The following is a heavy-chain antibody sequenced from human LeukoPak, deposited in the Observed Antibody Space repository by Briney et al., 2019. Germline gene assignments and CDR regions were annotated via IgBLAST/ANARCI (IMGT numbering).Heavy chain of an antibody. J-gene: IGHJ4*02. CDR2: ISRSSTNI. CDR3: STAQFDY. V-gene: IGHV3-48*01. Sequence: GGSLRVSCAASGVALSDYSMNWVRQTPGKGLEWLSYISRSSTNIYSADSVKGRFTFSRDNAKNSMDLQRNSLSSEHTAVYYRSTAQFDYWGQGTLVTVSS. CDR1: GVALSDYS.